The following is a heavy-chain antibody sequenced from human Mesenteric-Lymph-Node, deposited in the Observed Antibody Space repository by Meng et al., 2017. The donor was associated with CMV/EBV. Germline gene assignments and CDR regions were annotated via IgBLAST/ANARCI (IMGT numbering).Heavy chain of an antibody. Sequence: SETLSLTCSVSGGSFSTYYWNWIRQTPAKGLEWIGHVYYNGDTDYNPSLKSRVTMSVDTSKNQFSLKVYSVTTADAAVYYCARSCVLGYCSATSGGAFDPWGQGTLVTVSS. D-gene: IGHD2-8*02. CDR2: VYYNGDT. J-gene: IGHJ5*02. CDR3: ARSCVLGYCSATSGGAFDP. CDR1: GGSFSTYY. V-gene: IGHV4-59*01.